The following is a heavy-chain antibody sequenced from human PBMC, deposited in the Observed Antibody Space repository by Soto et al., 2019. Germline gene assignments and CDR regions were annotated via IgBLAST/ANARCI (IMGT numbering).Heavy chain of an antibody. CDR1: GGSISSYY. J-gene: IGHJ4*02. Sequence: SETLSLTCTVSGGSISSYYWSCIRQPPGKGLEWIGYIYYSGSTNYNPSLKSRVTISVDTSKNQFSLKLSSVTAADTAVYYCARRWGSAADYWGQGNLVTVSS. CDR3: ARRWGSAADY. V-gene: IGHV4-59*08. CDR2: IYYSGST. D-gene: IGHD2-15*01.